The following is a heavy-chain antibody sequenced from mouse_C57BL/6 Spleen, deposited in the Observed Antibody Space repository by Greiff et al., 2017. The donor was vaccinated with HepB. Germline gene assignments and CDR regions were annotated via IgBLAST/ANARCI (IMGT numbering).Heavy chain of an antibody. J-gene: IGHJ4*01. CDR1: GYTFTSYW. V-gene: IGHV1-55*01. D-gene: IGHD2-3*01. CDR2: IYPGSGST. Sequence: VQLQQSGAELVKPGASVKMSCKASGYTFTSYWTTWVKQRPGPGLEWTGDIYPGSGSTNYHEKFKSQAKLTVDTSSSTAYLQLSSLTSEDAAVFCGARGLRGPNDAAVAMDYWGQGTSVNDSS. CDR3: ARGLRGPNDAAVAMDY.